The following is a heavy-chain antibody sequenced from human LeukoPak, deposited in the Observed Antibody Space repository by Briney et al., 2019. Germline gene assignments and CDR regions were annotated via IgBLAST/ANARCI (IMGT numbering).Heavy chain of an antibody. CDR1: GFTFSTYS. V-gene: IGHV3-48*01. CDR3: ARRSEFGVLYYMDV. J-gene: IGHJ6*03. CDR2: ISSSSGTI. D-gene: IGHD3-16*01. Sequence: GGSLRLSSAAPGFTFSTYSMNWGRQAPGKGLEWVSYISSSSGTIYYADSVKGRFTISRDNAKNSLYLQMNSLRAEDTAVYYCARRSEFGVLYYMDVWGKGTTVTVSS.